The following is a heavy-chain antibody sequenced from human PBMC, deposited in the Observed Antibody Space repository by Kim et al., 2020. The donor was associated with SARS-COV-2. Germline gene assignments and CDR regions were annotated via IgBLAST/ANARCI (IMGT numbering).Heavy chain of an antibody. CDR1: GYTFNRYA. CDR2: INTNTGVP. Sequence: ASVKVSCKASGYTFNRYAMNWVRQAPGQGLEWMGWINTNTGVPTYAQGFTGRFAFSLDTSATTAYLQISGLKAEDTAVYYCAIMGIKMVRGVIRGDYWGQGALVTVSS. V-gene: IGHV7-4-1*02. D-gene: IGHD3-10*01. J-gene: IGHJ4*02. CDR3: AIMGIKMVRGVIRGDY.